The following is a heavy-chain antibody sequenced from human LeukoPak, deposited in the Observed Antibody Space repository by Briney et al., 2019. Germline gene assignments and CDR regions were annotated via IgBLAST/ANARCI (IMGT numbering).Heavy chain of an antibody. CDR2: IYYSGST. CDR3: ARGGGNAFHNWFDP. J-gene: IGHJ5*02. D-gene: IGHD4-23*01. CDR1: GGSISSYY. V-gene: IGHV4-59*01. Sequence: PSETLSLTCTVSGGSISSYYWSWIRQPPGKGLEWIGYIYYSGSTNYNPSLKSRVTISVDTSKNQFSLKLSSVTAADTAVYYCARGGGNAFHNWFDPWGQGTLVTVSS.